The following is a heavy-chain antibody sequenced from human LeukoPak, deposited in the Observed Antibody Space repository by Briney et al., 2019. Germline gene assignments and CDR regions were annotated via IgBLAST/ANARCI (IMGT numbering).Heavy chain of an antibody. V-gene: IGHV1-8*01. Sequence: ASVKVSCKASGYTFTSYDINWVRQATGQGLEWMGWMNPNSGNTGYAQKFQGRVTMTRDTSTSTVYMELSSLRSEDTAVYYCARGAYYYDSSGYSRHYYYMDVWGKGTTVTISS. J-gene: IGHJ6*03. CDR3: ARGAYYYDSSGYSRHYYYMDV. CDR1: GYTFTSYD. D-gene: IGHD3-22*01. CDR2: MNPNSGNT.